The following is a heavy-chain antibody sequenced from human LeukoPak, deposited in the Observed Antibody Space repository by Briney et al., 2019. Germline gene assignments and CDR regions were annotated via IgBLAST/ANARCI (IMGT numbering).Heavy chain of an antibody. CDR3: AKEVVTDSGYDVPSDY. CDR1: GFTFDDYA. Sequence: GGSLRLSCAASGFTFDDYAMHWVRQAPGKGLEWVSGISRNSASIGYADSVKGRFTISRDNAKNSLFLQMNSLRVEDTALYYCAKEVVTDSGYDVPSDYWGQGTLVTVSS. V-gene: IGHV3-9*01. D-gene: IGHD5-12*01. J-gene: IGHJ4*02. CDR2: ISRNSASI.